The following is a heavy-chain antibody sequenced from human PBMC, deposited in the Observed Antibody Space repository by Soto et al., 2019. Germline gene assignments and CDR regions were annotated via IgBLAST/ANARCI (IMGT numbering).Heavy chain of an antibody. CDR3: AKEKFGDSSSWSLDY. D-gene: IGHD6-13*01. CDR2: ISYDGSNK. Sequence: QVQLVESGGGVVQPGRSLRLSCAASGFTFSSYGMHWVRQAPGKGLEWVAVISYDGSNKYYADSVKGRFTISRDNSKNTLYLQMNSLRAEDTAVYYCAKEKFGDSSSWSLDYWGQGTLVTVSS. J-gene: IGHJ4*02. V-gene: IGHV3-30*18. CDR1: GFTFSSYG.